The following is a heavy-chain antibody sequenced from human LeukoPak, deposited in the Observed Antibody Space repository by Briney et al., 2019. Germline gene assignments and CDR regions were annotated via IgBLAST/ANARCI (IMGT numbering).Heavy chain of an antibody. CDR1: GYTFTNYG. D-gene: IGHD2-21*01. V-gene: IGHV1-18*01. CDR2: ISVYNGNT. J-gene: IGHJ6*02. CDR3: ARFVVGLYYGMDV. Sequence: ASVNVSCKASGYTFTNYGISWVRQAPGQGLEWMGLISVYNGNTNYAQKLQGRVTMTTDTSTSTAYMELRSLRSDDTAVYYCARFVVGLYYGMDVWGQGTTVTVSS.